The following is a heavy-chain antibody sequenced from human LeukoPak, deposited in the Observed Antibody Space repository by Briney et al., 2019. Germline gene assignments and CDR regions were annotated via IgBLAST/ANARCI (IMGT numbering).Heavy chain of an antibody. D-gene: IGHD5-18*01. Sequence: GSSVKVSRKASGGTFSSYAISWVRQDPGQGLEWMGGIIPIFGTANYAQKFQGRVTITADESTGTAYMELSSLRSEDTAVYYCASPITAMVNDAFDIWGQGTMVTVSS. J-gene: IGHJ3*02. V-gene: IGHV1-69*01. CDR2: IIPIFGTA. CDR1: GGTFSSYA. CDR3: ASPITAMVNDAFDI.